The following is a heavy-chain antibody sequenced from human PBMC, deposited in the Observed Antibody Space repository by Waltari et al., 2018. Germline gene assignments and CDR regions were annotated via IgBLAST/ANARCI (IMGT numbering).Heavy chain of an antibody. Sequence: QVQLVQSGAEVKKPGSSVKVSCKASGGTFSSYAISWVRQAPGQGLEWMGGIIPILGTANDAQKCQGRVTITTDESTSTAYMELSSLRSEDTAVYYCARDSLTVWAGGMDVWGQGTTVTVSS. CDR2: IIPILGTA. CDR1: GGTFSSYA. V-gene: IGHV1-69*05. CDR3: ARDSLTVWAGGMDV. J-gene: IGHJ6*02. D-gene: IGHD2-8*01.